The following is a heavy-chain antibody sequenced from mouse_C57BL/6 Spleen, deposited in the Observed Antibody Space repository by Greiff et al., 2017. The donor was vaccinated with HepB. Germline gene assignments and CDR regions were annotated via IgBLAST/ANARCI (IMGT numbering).Heavy chain of an antibody. V-gene: IGHV3-6*01. D-gene: IGHD2-13*01. CDR2: ISYDGSN. CDR3: ARGDGWYFDV. Sequence: EVQLVESGPGLVKPSQSLSLTCSVPGYSITSGYYWNWIRQFPGNKLEWMGYISYDGSNNYNPSLKNRISITRDTSKNQFFLKLNSVTTEDTATYYCARGDGWYFDVWGTGTTVTVSS. CDR1: GYSITSGYY. J-gene: IGHJ1*03.